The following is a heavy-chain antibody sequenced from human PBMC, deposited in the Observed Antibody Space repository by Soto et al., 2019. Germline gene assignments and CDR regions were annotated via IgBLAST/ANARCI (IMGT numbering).Heavy chain of an antibody. Sequence: QVQLEQSGAEVKKPGSSVKVSCKASGGTFNNSAISWVRQAPGQGLEWLGGSMPILRTPDYEQRFQGRDTITADESTSTGYMELSGLRSDDTAVYYCARDKDPLHLGGNYYYMLDVWGQGTTVTVSS. J-gene: IGHJ6*02. CDR2: SMPILRTP. CDR1: GGTFNNSA. V-gene: IGHV1-69*12. D-gene: IGHD1-26*01. CDR3: ARDKDPLHLGGNYYYMLDV.